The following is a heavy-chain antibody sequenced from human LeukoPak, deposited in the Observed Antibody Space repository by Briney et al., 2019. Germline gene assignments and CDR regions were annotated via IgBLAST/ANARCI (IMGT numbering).Heavy chain of an antibody. V-gene: IGHV4-59*01. CDR2: IYYSGGT. Sequence: SETLSLTCTVSGGSISSYYWSWIRQPPGKGLEWIGYIYYSGGTNYNPSLKSRVTISVDTSKNQFSLKLSSVTAADTAVYYCARAGYDILTGYYQAFDYWGQGTLVTVSS. CDR1: GGSISSYY. D-gene: IGHD3-9*01. CDR3: ARAGYDILTGYYQAFDY. J-gene: IGHJ4*02.